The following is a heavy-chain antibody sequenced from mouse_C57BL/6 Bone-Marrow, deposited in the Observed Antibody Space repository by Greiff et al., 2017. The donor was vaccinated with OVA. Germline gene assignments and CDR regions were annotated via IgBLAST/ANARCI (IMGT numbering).Heavy chain of an antibody. Sequence: VQLQQPGAELVKPGASVKLSCKASGYTFTSYWMHWVKQRPGQGLEWIGMIHPNSGSTNYNEKFKSKATLTVDKSSSTAYMQLSSLTSEDSAVYYWARFYYSNGGYAMDYWGQGTSVTVSS. J-gene: IGHJ4*01. V-gene: IGHV1-64*01. CDR3: ARFYYSNGGYAMDY. D-gene: IGHD2-5*01. CDR2: IHPNSGST. CDR1: GYTFTSYW.